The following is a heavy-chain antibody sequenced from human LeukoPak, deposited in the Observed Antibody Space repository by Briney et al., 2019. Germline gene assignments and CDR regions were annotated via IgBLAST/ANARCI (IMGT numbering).Heavy chain of an antibody. D-gene: IGHD3-16*01. CDR3: ARGLGGASYYMDV. V-gene: IGHV4-4*07. CDR2: VDTSGST. J-gene: IGHJ6*03. Sequence: SETLSLTCTVSGGSISSFYWSWVRQSAKKGLEWIGRVDTSGSTHYNPSLGSRVTMSLDTSKNQFSLNLRSLTVADTAVYYCARGLGGASYYMDVWGKGITVTVSS. CDR1: GGSISSFY.